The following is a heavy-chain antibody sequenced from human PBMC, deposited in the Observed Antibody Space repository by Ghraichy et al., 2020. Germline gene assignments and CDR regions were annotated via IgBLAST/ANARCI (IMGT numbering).Heavy chain of an antibody. V-gene: IGHV3-30-3*01. J-gene: IGHJ4*02. CDR2: ISYDGSNK. Sequence: GESLNISCAASGFTFSSYAMHWVRQAPGKGLEWVAVISYDGSNKYYADSVKGRFTISRDNSKNTLYLQMNSLRAEDTAVYYCARDLGFLGVTTSGYWGQGTLVTVSS. CDR1: GFTFSSYA. CDR3: ARDLGFLGVTTSGY. D-gene: IGHD4-17*01.